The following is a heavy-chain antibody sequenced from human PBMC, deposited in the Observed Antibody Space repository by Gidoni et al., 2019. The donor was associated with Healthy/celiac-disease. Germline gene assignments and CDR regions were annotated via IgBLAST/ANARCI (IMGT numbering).Heavy chain of an antibody. D-gene: IGHD2-15*01. CDR3: ARDSGGSYRTNDAFDI. J-gene: IGHJ3*02. V-gene: IGHV3-53*01. CDR2: IYSGGST. CDR1: GFTVSSNY. Sequence: EVQLVESGGGLIQPGGSLRLSCAASGFTVSSNYMSWVRQAPGKGLEWVSVIYSGGSTYYADSVKGRFTISRDNSKNTLYLQMNSLRAEDTAVYYCARDSGGSYRTNDAFDIWGQGTMVTVSS.